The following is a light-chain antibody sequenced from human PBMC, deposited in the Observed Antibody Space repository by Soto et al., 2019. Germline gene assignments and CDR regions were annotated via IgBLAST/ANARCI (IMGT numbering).Light chain of an antibody. Sequence: EIVLTQSPATLSLSPGERATLSCRASQSVGSYLAWYQQKPGQAPRLLIYDASNRATGIPARFSGSGSGTDFTLTIISLEPEDFAVYYCQQRSNWPRTFGQGTKVDIK. V-gene: IGKV3-11*01. CDR3: QQRSNWPRT. J-gene: IGKJ1*01. CDR1: QSVGSY. CDR2: DAS.